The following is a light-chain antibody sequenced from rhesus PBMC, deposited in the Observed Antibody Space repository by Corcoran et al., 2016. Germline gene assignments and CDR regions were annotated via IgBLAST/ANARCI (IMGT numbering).Light chain of an antibody. CDR1: SNDVGGYDY. J-gene: IGLJ1*01. Sequence: QAALTQPPSVSGSPGQSVTISCTGTSNDVGGYDYVSWYQQHPGTAPKLMIYEVTKRPSGVSDRFSGSKSGNTASLTISGLQAEDEADYYCSSYAGSNTFIFGPGTRLTVL. CDR3: SSYAGSNTFI. CDR2: EVT. V-gene: IGLV2-23*01.